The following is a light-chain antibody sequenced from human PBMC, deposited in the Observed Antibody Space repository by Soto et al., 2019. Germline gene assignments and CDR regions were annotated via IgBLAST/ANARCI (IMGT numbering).Light chain of an antibody. Sequence: QSALTQPASVSGSPEQSITISCIGTSSDVGGYNFVSWYQQHPGKAPKLMIYEVSNRPSGVSTRFSGSKSGNTASLTISGLQAEDEADYYCFSYRSTGILLFGGGTKLTVL. V-gene: IGLV2-14*01. CDR2: EVS. CDR1: SSDVGGYNF. J-gene: IGLJ2*01. CDR3: FSYRSTGILL.